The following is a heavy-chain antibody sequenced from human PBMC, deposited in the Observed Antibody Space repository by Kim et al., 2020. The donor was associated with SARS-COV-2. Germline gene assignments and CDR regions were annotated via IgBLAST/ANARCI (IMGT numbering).Heavy chain of an antibody. Sequence: ASVKVSCKASGYTFTSYGISWVRQAPGQGLEWMGWISAYNGNTNYAQKLQGRVTMTTDTSTSTAYMELRSLRSDDTAVYYCAREGELTYSSSWYEYYYYGMDVWGQGTTVTVSS. CDR3: AREGELTYSSSWYEYYYYGMDV. CDR1: GYTFTSYG. CDR2: ISAYNGNT. V-gene: IGHV1-18*01. J-gene: IGHJ6*02. D-gene: IGHD6-13*01.